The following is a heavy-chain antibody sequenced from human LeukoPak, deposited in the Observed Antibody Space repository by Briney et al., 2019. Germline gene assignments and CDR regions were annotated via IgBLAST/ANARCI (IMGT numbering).Heavy chain of an antibody. CDR1: GYTFTGHY. Sequence: ASVKVSCKASGYTFTGHYMHWVRQAPGQGLEWMGWINPNSGGTNYAQKFQGRVTMTRDTSISTAYMELSRLRSDDTAVYFCAAGITVAGNYPLGYWGQGTLVTVSS. CDR3: AAGITVAGNYPLGY. D-gene: IGHD6-19*01. CDR2: INPNSGGT. V-gene: IGHV1-2*02. J-gene: IGHJ4*02.